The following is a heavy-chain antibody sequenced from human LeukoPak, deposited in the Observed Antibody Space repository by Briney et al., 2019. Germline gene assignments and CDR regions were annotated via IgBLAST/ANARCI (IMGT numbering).Heavy chain of an antibody. D-gene: IGHD6-13*01. Sequence: ASVKVSCKVPGYTLTELSMHWVRQAPGKGLEWMGGFDPEDGETIYAQKFQGRVTMTEDTSTDTAYMELSSLRSEDTAVYYCATSAAGSEYYYGMDVWGQGTTVTVSS. CDR1: GYTLTELS. V-gene: IGHV1-24*01. CDR2: FDPEDGET. J-gene: IGHJ6*02. CDR3: ATSAAGSEYYYGMDV.